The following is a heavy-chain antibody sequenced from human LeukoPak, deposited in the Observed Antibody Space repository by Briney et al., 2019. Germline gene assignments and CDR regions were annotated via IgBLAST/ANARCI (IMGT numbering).Heavy chain of an antibody. V-gene: IGHV3-72*01. CDR2: SRNKANSYTT. D-gene: IGHD2-15*01. CDR3: ASTGYCGGGTCYNDYSAN. CDR1: GFTFSDHY. J-gene: IGHJ4*02. Sequence: PGGSLRLSCAASGFTFSDHYMDWVRQAPGKGLEWVGRSRNKANSYTTGYAASVKGRFTISRDDSKNSLCLQMNSLKTEDTAVYYCASTGYCGGGTCYNDYSANWGQGTLVTVSS.